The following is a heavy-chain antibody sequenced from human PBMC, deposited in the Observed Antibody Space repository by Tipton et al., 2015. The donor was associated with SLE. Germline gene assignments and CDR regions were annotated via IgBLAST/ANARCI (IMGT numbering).Heavy chain of an antibody. Sequence: SLRLSCAASGFTFSNYVMSWVRLGPGRGLEWVANINPDGSERYYVDSVEGRFTISRDNANNLLSLQMSNLRAEDTAVYYCGVVYWGQGTLVSVSS. CDR1: GFTFSNYV. J-gene: IGHJ4*02. CDR2: INPDGSER. V-gene: IGHV3-7*01. CDR3: GVVY.